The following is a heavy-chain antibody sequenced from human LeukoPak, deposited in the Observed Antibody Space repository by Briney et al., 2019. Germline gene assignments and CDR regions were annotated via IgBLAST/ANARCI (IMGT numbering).Heavy chain of an antibody. V-gene: IGHV3-48*03. CDR1: GFTISTNE. Sequence: GGSLRLSCAASGFTISTNEMNWVRQAPGKGLEWLSYISDSGNTIYYADSVKGRFTISRDTAKNSLYLQMNSLRVEDTAIYYCARRSGTDYWGQGTLVTVSS. J-gene: IGHJ4*02. CDR3: ARRSGTDY. CDR2: ISDSGNTI. D-gene: IGHD1-14*01.